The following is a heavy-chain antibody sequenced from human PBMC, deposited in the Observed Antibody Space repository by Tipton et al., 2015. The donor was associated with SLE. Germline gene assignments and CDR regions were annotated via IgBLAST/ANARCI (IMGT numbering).Heavy chain of an antibody. J-gene: IGHJ4*02. CDR3: ARDLGAGYSSSWPFDY. V-gene: IGHV3-30*19. CDR2: ISYDGSNK. D-gene: IGHD6-13*01. Sequence: SLRLSCAASGFTFSSYGMHWVRQAPGKGLEWVAVISYDGSNKYYADSVKGRFTISRDNSKNTLYLQMNSLRAEDTAVYYCARDLGAGYSSSWPFDYWGQGTLVTVSS. CDR1: GFTFSSYG.